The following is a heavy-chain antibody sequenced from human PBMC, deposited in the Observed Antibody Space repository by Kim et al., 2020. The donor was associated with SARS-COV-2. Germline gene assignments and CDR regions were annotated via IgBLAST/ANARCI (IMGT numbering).Heavy chain of an antibody. D-gene: IGHD6-19*01. CDR2: STI. J-gene: IGHJ4*02. CDR3: ARVRGCPNY. Sequence: STIYYADSVKGRFTISRDNAKNSLYLQMNSLRAEDTAVYYCARVRGCPNYWGQGTLVTVSS. V-gene: IGHV3-11*04.